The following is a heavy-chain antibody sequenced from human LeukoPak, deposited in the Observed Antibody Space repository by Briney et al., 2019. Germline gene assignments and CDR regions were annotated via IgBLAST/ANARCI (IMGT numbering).Heavy chain of an antibody. CDR3: AKGRVGANGYYYYGMDV. V-gene: IGHV3-30*18. J-gene: IGHJ6*02. D-gene: IGHD1-26*01. CDR2: TSYDGSNK. CDR1: GFTFSSFS. Sequence: GGSLRLSCAATGFTFSSFSMHWVRQAPGKGLEWVAVTSYDGSNKYYADSVKGRFTISRDNSKNTLYLQMNSLRTEDTAVYYCAKGRVGANGYYYYGMDVWGQGTTVTVSS.